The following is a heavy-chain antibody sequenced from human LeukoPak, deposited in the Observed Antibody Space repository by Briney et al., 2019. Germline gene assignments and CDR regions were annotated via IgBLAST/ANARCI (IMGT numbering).Heavy chain of an antibody. D-gene: IGHD6-19*01. CDR1: GGSISSGSYY. J-gene: IGHJ5*02. Sequence: SQTLFLTCTVSGGSISSGSYYWSWIRQPAGKGLEWIGRIYTSGSTNYNPSLKSRVTISVDTSKNQFSLKLSSVTAADTAVYYCARDPAVAGTGWWFDPWGQGTLVTVSS. CDR2: IYTSGST. CDR3: ARDPAVAGTGWWFDP. V-gene: IGHV4-61*02.